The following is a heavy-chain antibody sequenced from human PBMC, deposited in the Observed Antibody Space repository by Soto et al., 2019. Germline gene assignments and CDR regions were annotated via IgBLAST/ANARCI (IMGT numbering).Heavy chain of an antibody. V-gene: IGHV3-21*01. CDR3: AGEGLAAAGSPFDY. Sequence: EVQLVESGGGLVKPGGSLRLSCAASGFTFSSYNMNWVRQAPGKGLEWVSSISSSSSYIYYADSVKGRFTISRDNAKNSLYLQMNSLRAEDTAVYYCAGEGLAAAGSPFDYWGQGTLVTVSS. CDR2: ISSSSSYI. CDR1: GFTFSSYN. D-gene: IGHD6-13*01. J-gene: IGHJ4*02.